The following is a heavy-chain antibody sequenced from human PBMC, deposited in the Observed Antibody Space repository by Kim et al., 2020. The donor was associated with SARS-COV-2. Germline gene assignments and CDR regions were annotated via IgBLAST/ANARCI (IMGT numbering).Heavy chain of an antibody. D-gene: IGHD3-22*01. V-gene: IGHV4-59*13. CDR1: GGSISSYY. CDR3: ASSHTMIVPFDY. CDR2: IYYSGST. Sequence: SETLSLTCTVSGGSISSYYWSWIRQPPGKGLEWIGYIYYSGSTNYNPSLKSRVTISVDTSKNQFSLKLSSVTAADTAVYYCASSHTMIVPFDYWGQGTLVTVSS. J-gene: IGHJ4*02.